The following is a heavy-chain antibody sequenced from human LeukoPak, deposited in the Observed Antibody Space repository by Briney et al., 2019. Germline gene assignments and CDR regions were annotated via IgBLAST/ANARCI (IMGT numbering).Heavy chain of an antibody. CDR3: AKGAGFQWFSRSDF. J-gene: IGHJ4*02. V-gene: IGHV3-23*01. Sequence: GGSLRLSCVASGFTFSNYAMNWVRQAPGKGLEWVSVITASGGTMCYADSVEGRFTISRDNSKNTLFLQMNSLRDEDTAIYYCAKGAGFQWFSRSDFWGQGTLVTVSS. CDR1: GFTFSNYA. D-gene: IGHD3-22*01. CDR2: ITASGGTM.